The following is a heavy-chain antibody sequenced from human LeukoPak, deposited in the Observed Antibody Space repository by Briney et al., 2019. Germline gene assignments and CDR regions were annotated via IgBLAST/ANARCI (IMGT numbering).Heavy chain of an antibody. J-gene: IGHJ3*02. CDR3: ARDRRLGVRGAISAFDI. V-gene: IGHV1-69*13. Sequence: SVKVSCKASGGTFSSYAISWVRQAPGQGLEWMGGIIPIFGTANYAQKFQGRVTITADESTSTAYMELSSLRSEDTAVYYCARDRRLGVRGAISAFDIWGQGTMVTVSS. CDR2: IIPIFGTA. CDR1: GGTFSSYA. D-gene: IGHD3-10*01.